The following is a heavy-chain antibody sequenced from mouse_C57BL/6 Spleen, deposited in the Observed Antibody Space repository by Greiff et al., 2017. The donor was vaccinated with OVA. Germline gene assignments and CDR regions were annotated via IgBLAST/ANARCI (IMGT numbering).Heavy chain of an antibody. CDR1: GYTFTSYW. J-gene: IGHJ2*01. CDR3: ARRGYGNYPVVFRY. D-gene: IGHD2-10*02. V-gene: IGHV1-69*01. CDR2: IDPSDSYT. Sequence: QVQLQQPGAELVMPGASVKLSCKASGYTFTSYWMHWVKQRPGQGLEWIGEIDPSDSYTNYNQKFKGKSTLTVDKSSSTAYMQLSSLTSEDSAVYYCARRGYGNYPVVFRYWGQGTTLTVSS.